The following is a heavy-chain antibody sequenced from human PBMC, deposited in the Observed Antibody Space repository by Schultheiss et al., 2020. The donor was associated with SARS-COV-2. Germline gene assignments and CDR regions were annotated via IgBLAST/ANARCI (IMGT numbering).Heavy chain of an antibody. D-gene: IGHD6-19*01. CDR1: GFTFSSYG. Sequence: GGSLRLSCAASGFTFSSYGMHWVRQAPGKGLEYVSAISSNGGSTYYADSVKGRFTISRDNSKNTLYLQMNSLRAEDTAVYYCARDRVSSGRPDWFDPWGQGTLVTVSS. J-gene: IGHJ5*02. V-gene: IGHV3-64*04. CDR2: ISSNGGST. CDR3: ARDRVSSGRPDWFDP.